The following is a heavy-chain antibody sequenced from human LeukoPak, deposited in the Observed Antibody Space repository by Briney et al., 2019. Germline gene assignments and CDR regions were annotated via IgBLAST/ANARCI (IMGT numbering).Heavy chain of an antibody. CDR2: FDPEDGET. CDR1: GYTLTELS. V-gene: IGHV1-24*01. CDR3: ATYPFGESLRYYFDY. D-gene: IGHD3-10*01. J-gene: IGHJ4*02. Sequence: ASVKVSCKVSGYTLTELSMHWVRQAPGKGLEWMGGFDPEDGETIYAQKFQGRVTMTEDTSTDTAYMELSSLRSEDTAMYYCATYPFGESLRYYFDYWGQGTLVTVSS.